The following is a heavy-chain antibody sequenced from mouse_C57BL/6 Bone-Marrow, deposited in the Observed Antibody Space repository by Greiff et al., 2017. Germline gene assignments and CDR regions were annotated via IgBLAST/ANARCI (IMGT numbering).Heavy chain of an antibody. CDR3: TTLTYYVDY. CDR2: IDPENGDT. V-gene: IGHV14-4*01. CDR1: GFNIKDDY. J-gene: IGHJ2*01. Sequence: EVQLQQSGAELVRPGASVTLSCTASGFNIKDDYMHWVKQRPEQGLEWIGWIDPENGDTEYASKFQGKATITADTTSNTAYLQLSSLTSEDTAVYYCTTLTYYVDYWGQGTTLTVSS.